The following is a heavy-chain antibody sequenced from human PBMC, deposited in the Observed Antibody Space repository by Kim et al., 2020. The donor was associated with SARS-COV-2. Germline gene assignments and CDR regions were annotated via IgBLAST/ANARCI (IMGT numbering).Heavy chain of an antibody. V-gene: IGHV3-23*01. D-gene: IGHD3-10*01. CDR3: AKGPPTLLLWFGELSPQPYYYGMDV. J-gene: IGHJ6*02. Sequence: GGSLRLSCAASGFTFSSYAMSWVRQAPGKGLEWVSAISGSGGSTYYADSVKGRFTISRDNSKNTLYLQMNSLRAEYTAVYYCAKGPPTLLLWFGELSPQPYYYGMDVWGQGTTVTVSS. CDR1: GFTFSSYA. CDR2: ISGSGGST.